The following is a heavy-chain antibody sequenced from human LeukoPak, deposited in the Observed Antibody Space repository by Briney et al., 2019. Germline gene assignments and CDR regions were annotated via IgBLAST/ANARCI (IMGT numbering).Heavy chain of an antibody. CDR3: ARVRGWKYFDY. Sequence: PGGSLRLSCAASGFNVNSNYMSWVRQAPGKGLDWVSVIYSGDTTYYADSVKGRFTISRDNSKNTLSLQMNSLRAEDTAMYYCARVRGWKYFDYWGQGTLVTVSS. D-gene: IGHD1-1*01. CDR1: GFNVNSNY. CDR2: IYSGDTT. V-gene: IGHV3-66*01. J-gene: IGHJ4*02.